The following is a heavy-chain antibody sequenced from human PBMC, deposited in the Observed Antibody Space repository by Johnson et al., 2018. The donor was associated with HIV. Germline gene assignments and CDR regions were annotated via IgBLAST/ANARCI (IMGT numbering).Heavy chain of an antibody. CDR1: GFTFDDYG. CDR3: ARDTYSSDACDI. V-gene: IGHV3-20*04. Sequence: VQLVESGGRVVRPGGSLRLSCVASGFTFDDYGMSWVRQAPGKGLEWVSGIHWNGGSTGYAESVKGRFTISSDNAKNSLYLQMNSLRAEDTALYYCARDTYSSDACDIWGQGTMVTVSS. J-gene: IGHJ3*02. D-gene: IGHD4-11*01. CDR2: IHWNGGST.